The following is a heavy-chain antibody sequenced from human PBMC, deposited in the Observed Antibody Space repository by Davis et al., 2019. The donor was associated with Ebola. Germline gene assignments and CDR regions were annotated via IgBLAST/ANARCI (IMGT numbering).Heavy chain of an antibody. J-gene: IGHJ6*02. CDR2: IYPGDSDT. CDR1: GYSFTSYW. Sequence: KVSCKGSGYSFTSYWIGWVRQMPGKGLEWMGIIYPGDSDTRYSPSFQGQVTISADKSISTAYLQWSSLKASDTAMYYCARNEGWRYCSGGSCYYYYYGMDVWGQGTTVTVSS. V-gene: IGHV5-51*01. D-gene: IGHD2-15*01. CDR3: ARNEGWRYCSGGSCYYYYYGMDV.